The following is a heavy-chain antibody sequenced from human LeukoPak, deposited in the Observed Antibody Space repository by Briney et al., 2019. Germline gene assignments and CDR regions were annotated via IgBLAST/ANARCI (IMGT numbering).Heavy chain of an antibody. CDR1: GCTFTGYY. CDR2: INPNSGGT. Sequence: GASVKVSCKASGCTFTGYYMHWVRQAPGQGLEWMGWINPNSGGTNYAQKFQGRVTMTRDTSISTAYMELSRLRSDDTAVYYCSRGSTITIFGVVILSPTSGLFDYWGQGTLVTVSS. CDR3: SRGSTITIFGVVILSPTSGLFDY. J-gene: IGHJ4*02. V-gene: IGHV1-2*02. D-gene: IGHD3-3*01.